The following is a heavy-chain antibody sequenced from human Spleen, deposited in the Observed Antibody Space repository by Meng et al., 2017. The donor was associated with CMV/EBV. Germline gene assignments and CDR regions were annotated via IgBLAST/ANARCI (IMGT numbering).Heavy chain of an antibody. CDR3: ARESYTDAFDI. D-gene: IGHD3-16*01. CDR2: INSEGTSR. Sequence: ETLSLTCAASGFTFSNYWMHWVRQAPGKGLVWVSRINSEGTSRSYAGSVKGRLTTSRDNAKNTLYLQMSSLRVDDTAIYYCARESYTDAFDIWGQGIMVTVSS. V-gene: IGHV3-74*01. J-gene: IGHJ3*02. CDR1: GFTFSNYW.